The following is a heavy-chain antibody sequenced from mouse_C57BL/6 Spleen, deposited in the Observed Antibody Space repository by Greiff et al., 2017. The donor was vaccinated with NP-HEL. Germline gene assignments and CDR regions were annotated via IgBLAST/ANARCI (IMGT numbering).Heavy chain of an antibody. V-gene: IGHV1-82*01. CDR2: IYPGDGDT. J-gene: IGHJ4*01. Sequence: QVQLQQSGPELVKPGASVKISCKASGYAFSSSWMNWVKQRPGKGLEWIGRIYPGDGDTNYNGKFKGKATLTADKSSSTAYMQLSSLTSEDSAVYFCANYYSSSPSYYAMDYWGQGTSVTVSS. CDR1: GYAFSSSW. CDR3: ANYYSSSPSYYAMDY. D-gene: IGHD1-1*01.